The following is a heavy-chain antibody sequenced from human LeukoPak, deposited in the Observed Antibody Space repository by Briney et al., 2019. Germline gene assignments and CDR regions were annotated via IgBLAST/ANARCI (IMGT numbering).Heavy chain of an antibody. V-gene: IGHV1-2*02. D-gene: IGHD3-10*01. Sequence: ASVKVSCKASGYTFTGYYMHWVRQAPGQGLEWMGWINPNSGGTNYAQKFQGRVTMTRDTSISTAYMELSRLRSDDTAVYYCARGRYTMVRGVIITSRKYYYYYYMDVWGKGTTVTVSS. CDR1: GYTFTGYY. CDR3: ARGRYTMVRGVIITSRKYYYYYYMDV. J-gene: IGHJ6*03. CDR2: INPNSGGT.